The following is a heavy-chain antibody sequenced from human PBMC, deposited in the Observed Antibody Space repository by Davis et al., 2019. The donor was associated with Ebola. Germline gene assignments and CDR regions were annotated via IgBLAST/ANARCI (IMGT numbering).Heavy chain of an antibody. CDR2: ISAYNGNT. CDR3: AREHSNYGVYYFDY. V-gene: IGHV1-18*04. D-gene: IGHD4-11*01. J-gene: IGHJ4*02. CDR1: GYTFSIYG. Sequence: ASVKVSCKASGYTFSIYGISWVRQAPGQGLEWMGWISAYNGNTNYAQKLQGRVTMTTDTSTSTAYMELRSLRSDDTAVYYCAREHSNYGVYYFDYWGQGTLVTVSS.